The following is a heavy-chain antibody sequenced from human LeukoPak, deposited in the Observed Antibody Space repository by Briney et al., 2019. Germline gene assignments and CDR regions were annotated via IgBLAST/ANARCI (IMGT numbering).Heavy chain of an antibody. D-gene: IGHD3-10*01. Sequence: GGSLRLSCAASGFTFSDYYMSWIRQAPGKGLEWVSSISSSSSYIYYADSVKGRFTISRDNAKNSLYLQMNSLRAEDTAVYYCARVETYYGSGSYSDDAFDIWGQGTMVTVSS. CDR2: ISSSSSYI. CDR1: GFTFSDYY. V-gene: IGHV3-11*06. J-gene: IGHJ3*02. CDR3: ARVETYYGSGSYSDDAFDI.